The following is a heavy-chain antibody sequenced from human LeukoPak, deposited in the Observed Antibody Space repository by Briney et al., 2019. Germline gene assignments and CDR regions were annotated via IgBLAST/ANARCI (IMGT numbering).Heavy chain of an antibody. CDR3: ARGASSGWPHYYYYGMDV. Sequence: SETLSLTCTVSADSITSYYWSWIRQPPGKGLEWIGYIYYSGSTNYNPSLKSRVTISVDTSKNQFSLKLSSVTAADTAVYYCARGASSGWPHYYYYGMDVWGQGTTVTVSS. CDR2: IYYSGST. J-gene: IGHJ6*02. CDR1: ADSITSYY. D-gene: IGHD6-19*01. V-gene: IGHV4-59*01.